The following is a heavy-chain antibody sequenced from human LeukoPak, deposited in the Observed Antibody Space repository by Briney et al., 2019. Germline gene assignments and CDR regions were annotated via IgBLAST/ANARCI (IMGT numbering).Heavy chain of an antibody. J-gene: IGHJ4*02. D-gene: IGHD3-22*01. Sequence: GGSLRLSCASSGFTFIDFVMSWVRQAPGKGLQWVSAFSGGGGSKYYADSVKGWLNISRDNSKNTLYMQMDSLRADDTAVYYCARGGSSAYCPGGFWGQGTLVTVSA. CDR1: GFTFIDFV. CDR3: ARGGSSAYCPGGF. V-gene: IGHV3-23*01. CDR2: FSGGGGSK.